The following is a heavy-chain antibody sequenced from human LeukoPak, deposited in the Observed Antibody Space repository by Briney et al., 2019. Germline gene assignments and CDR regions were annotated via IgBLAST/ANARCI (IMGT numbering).Heavy chain of an antibody. J-gene: IGHJ5*02. CDR3: ARGGRILLWFGDDSRPNWFDP. CDR2: MNPDSGNT. CDR1: GYTFTGYY. D-gene: IGHD3-10*01. Sequence: GASVKVSCKASGYTFTGYYMHWVRQAPGQGLEWMGWMNPDSGNTGYAQKFQGRVTITRNTSINTAYMELSSLRSEDTAVYYCARGGRILLWFGDDSRPNWFDPWGQGTLVTVSS. V-gene: IGHV1-8*03.